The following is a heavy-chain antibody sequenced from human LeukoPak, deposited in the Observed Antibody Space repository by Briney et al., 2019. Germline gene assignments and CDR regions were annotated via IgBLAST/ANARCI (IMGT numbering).Heavy chain of an antibody. J-gene: IGHJ4*02. CDR1: GLTFSTYW. D-gene: IGHD1-26*01. CDR3: AREARVGGALQY. Sequence: PGGFLRLSCAASGLTFSTYWMHWVRQAPGKGLAWVARINPDGSIRTYANSVQGRVTISRDTAKDTLFLQMNSLRAEDTAVYYCAREARVGGALQYWGQGTPVTVSS. V-gene: IGHV3-74*03. CDR2: INPDGSIR.